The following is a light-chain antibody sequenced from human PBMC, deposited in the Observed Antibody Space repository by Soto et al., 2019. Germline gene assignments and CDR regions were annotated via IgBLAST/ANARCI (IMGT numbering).Light chain of an antibody. CDR1: QSVSSY. CDR2: DAS. Sequence: EIVLTQSPATLSLSPGERATLSCRASQSVSSYLAWYQQKPGQAPRLLMSDASNMATGIPARFSGSGSGTDFTLTISSLEPDDFAVYYCQQHSNWPLTFGGGTKVEIK. CDR3: QQHSNWPLT. J-gene: IGKJ4*01. V-gene: IGKV3-11*01.